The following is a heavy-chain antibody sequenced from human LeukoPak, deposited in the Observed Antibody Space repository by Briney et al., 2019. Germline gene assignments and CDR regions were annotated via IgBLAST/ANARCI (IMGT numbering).Heavy chain of an antibody. Sequence: ASVKVSCKASGYTFTCYYMHWVRQAPGQGLEWMGWINPNSGGTNYAQKFQGRVTMTRDTSISTAYMELSRLRSDDTAVYYCARVRGSNWGQREFDYWGQGTLVTVSS. V-gene: IGHV1-2*02. CDR2: INPNSGGT. CDR3: ARVRGSNWGQREFDY. CDR1: GYTFTCYY. D-gene: IGHD7-27*01. J-gene: IGHJ4*02.